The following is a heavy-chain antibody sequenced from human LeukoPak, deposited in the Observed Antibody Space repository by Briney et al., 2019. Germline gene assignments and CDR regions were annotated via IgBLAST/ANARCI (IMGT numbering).Heavy chain of an antibody. D-gene: IGHD5-24*01. CDR1: GGSISSYY. CDR3: ARQPVEMAVFDF. V-gene: IGHV4-59*08. J-gene: IGHJ3*01. CDR2: IYYSGST. Sequence: SETLSLTCTVSGGSISSYYWSWIRQPPGKGLEWIAYIYYSGSTNYNPSLKSRVTISVDTSKNQFSLKLSSVTAADTAVYYCARQPVEMAVFDFWGQGTMVTVSS.